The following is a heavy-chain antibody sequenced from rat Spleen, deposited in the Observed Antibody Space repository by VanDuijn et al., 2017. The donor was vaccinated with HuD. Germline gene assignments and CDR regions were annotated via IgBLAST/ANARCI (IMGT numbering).Heavy chain of an antibody. D-gene: IGHD1-11*01. Sequence: EVQLVESGGGLVQPGRSLKLSCAASGFTFSNYGMAWVRQAPTKGLEWVATISYYGTTAHYRDSVKGRFTISRDIANSTLYLQMDSLRSEDTATYYCTTANSGGYSELYYFDYWGQGVMVTVSS. V-gene: IGHV5-29*01. J-gene: IGHJ2*01. CDR3: TTANSGGYSELYYFDY. CDR2: ISYYGTTA. CDR1: GFTFSNYG.